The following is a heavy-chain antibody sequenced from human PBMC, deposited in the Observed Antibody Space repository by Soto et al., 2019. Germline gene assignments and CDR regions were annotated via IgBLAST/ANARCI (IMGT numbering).Heavy chain of an antibody. J-gene: IGHJ4*02. Sequence: GGSLRLSCAASGFTFSSYAMSWVRQAPGKGLEWVSAISGSGGSTYYADSVKGRFTISRDNSKNTLYLQMNSLRAEDTAVYYCAKDQPWIQLWSASPFFDYWGQGTLVTVSS. CDR2: ISGSGGST. CDR1: GFTFSSYA. D-gene: IGHD5-18*01. CDR3: AKDQPWIQLWSASPFFDY. V-gene: IGHV3-23*01.